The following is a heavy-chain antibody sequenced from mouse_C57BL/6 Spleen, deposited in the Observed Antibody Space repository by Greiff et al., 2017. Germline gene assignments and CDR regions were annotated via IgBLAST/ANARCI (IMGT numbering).Heavy chain of an antibody. J-gene: IGHJ1*03. CDR1: GYTFTDYE. Sequence: VKLQESGAELVRPGASVTLSCKASGYTFTDYEMHWVKQTPVHGLEWIGAIDPETGGTAYNQKFKGKAILTADKSSSTAYMELRSLTSEDSAVYYCTRSKDYDRYFDVWGTGTTVTVSS. CDR3: TRSKDYDRYFDV. D-gene: IGHD2-4*01. CDR2: IDPETGGT. V-gene: IGHV1-15*01.